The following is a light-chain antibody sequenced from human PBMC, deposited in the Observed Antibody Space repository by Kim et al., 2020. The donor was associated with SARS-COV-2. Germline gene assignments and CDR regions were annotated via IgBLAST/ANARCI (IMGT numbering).Light chain of an antibody. CDR2: HDT. Sequence: APEQKAKISCGGDNIGLKSVHWYQQKPGQAPTLVIYHDTKRPSGIPERVSGSNSGNTATLTISGVEVGDEADYYCQVWDNDSDHVVFGGGTRLTVL. V-gene: IGLV3-21*01. J-gene: IGLJ3*02. CDR3: QVWDNDSDHVV. CDR1: NIGLKS.